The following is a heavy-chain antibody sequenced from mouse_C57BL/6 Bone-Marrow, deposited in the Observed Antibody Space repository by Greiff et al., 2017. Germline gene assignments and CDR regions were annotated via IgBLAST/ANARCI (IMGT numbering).Heavy chain of an antibody. CDR3: AIIFYYGIDY. CDR2: FHPYNDDT. Sequence: QVHVKQSGAELVKPGASVKMSCKASGYTFTTYPIEWMKQNPGQSLEWIGNFHPYNDDTNYNEKFKGKATLTVEKSSSTVYWELSRLTSDESADYYCAIIFYYGIDYWGQGTTVTVSS. V-gene: IGHV1-47*01. D-gene: IGHD1-1*01. CDR1: GYTFTTYP. J-gene: IGHJ2*01.